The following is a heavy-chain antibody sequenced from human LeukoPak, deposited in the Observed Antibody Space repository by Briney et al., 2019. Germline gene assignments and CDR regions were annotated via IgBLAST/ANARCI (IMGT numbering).Heavy chain of an antibody. Sequence: APVKVSCKASGYTFTSYGISWVRQAPGQGLEWMGWISAYNGNTNYAQKLQGRVTMTTDTSTSTAYMELRSLRSDDTAVYYCARETYYYDSSGYRYTDYWGQGTLVTVSS. V-gene: IGHV1-18*01. J-gene: IGHJ4*02. D-gene: IGHD3-22*01. CDR2: ISAYNGNT. CDR1: GYTFTSYG. CDR3: ARETYYYDSSGYRYTDY.